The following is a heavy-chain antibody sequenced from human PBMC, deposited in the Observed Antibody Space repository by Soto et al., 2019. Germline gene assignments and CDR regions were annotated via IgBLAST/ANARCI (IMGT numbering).Heavy chain of an antibody. CDR1: GFTFSDHY. CDR2: TRNKANSYTT. CDR3: ARGRITIFGVVINYYGMDV. Sequence: GGSLRLSCAASGFTFSDHYMDWVRQAPGKGLEWVGRTRNKANSYTTEYAASVKGRFTISRDDSKNSLYLQMNSLKTEDTAVYYCARGRITIFGVVINYYGMDVWGQGTTVTVSS. J-gene: IGHJ6*02. D-gene: IGHD3-3*01. V-gene: IGHV3-72*01.